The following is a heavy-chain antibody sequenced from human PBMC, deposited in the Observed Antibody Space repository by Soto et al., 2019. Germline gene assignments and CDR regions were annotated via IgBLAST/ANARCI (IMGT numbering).Heavy chain of an antibody. J-gene: IGHJ4*02. Sequence: XSVKVSCKASGYTFITYDIHWVRQATGQGLEWMGWMNPYNGNAGYAQKFQGRVTMTRNTSISTAYMELSSLRSEDTAVYFCARRKERSGPHYFDYWGQGTLVTVSS. V-gene: IGHV1-8*01. CDR3: ARRKERSGPHYFDY. CDR2: MNPYNGNA. D-gene: IGHD6-25*01. CDR1: GYTFITYD.